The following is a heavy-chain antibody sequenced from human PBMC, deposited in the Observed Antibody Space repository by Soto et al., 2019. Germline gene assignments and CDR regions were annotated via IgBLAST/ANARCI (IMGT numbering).Heavy chain of an antibody. Sequence: PGGSLRLSCAASGFTFSSYSMNWVRQAPGKGLEWVSYISSSRSIYYADSVRGRFTISRDNVKNSLYLQMNSLRDEDTAVYYCARIAVHHGVDYWGQGTLVTVSS. D-gene: IGHD6-19*01. J-gene: IGHJ4*02. CDR1: GFTFSSYS. CDR3: ARIAVHHGVDY. V-gene: IGHV3-48*02. CDR2: ISSSRSI.